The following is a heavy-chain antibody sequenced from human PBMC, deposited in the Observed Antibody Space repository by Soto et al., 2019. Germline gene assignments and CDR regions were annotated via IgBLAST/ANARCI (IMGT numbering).Heavy chain of an antibody. Sequence: SETLSLTCTFSGGSISSSSYCWGWIRQPPGKGLEWIGSIYYSGSTYYNPSLKSRVTISVDTSKNQFSLKPSSVTAADTAVYYCAILPTGYCSGGSCYSETTTDYWGQGTLVTVS. CDR2: IYYSGST. J-gene: IGHJ4*02. CDR1: GGSISSSSYC. V-gene: IGHV4-39*01. D-gene: IGHD2-15*01. CDR3: AILPTGYCSGGSCYSETTTDY.